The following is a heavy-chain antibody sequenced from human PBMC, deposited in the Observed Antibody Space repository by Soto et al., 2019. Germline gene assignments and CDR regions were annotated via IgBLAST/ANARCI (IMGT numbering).Heavy chain of an antibody. Sequence: ASVKVSCKASGGTFSSYAISWVRQAPGQGLEWMGGINPIFGTANYAQKFQGRVTITADESTSTAYMELSSLRSEDTAVYYCARGLLRYFAWLLPDYYYYYYMDVWGKGTTVTVSS. J-gene: IGHJ6*03. CDR1: GGTFSSYA. D-gene: IGHD3-9*01. CDR2: INPIFGTA. CDR3: ARGLLRYFAWLLPDYYYYYYMDV. V-gene: IGHV1-69*13.